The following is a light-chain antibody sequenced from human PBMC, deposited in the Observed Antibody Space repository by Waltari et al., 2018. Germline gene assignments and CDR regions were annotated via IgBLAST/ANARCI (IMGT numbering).Light chain of an antibody. CDR3: CSYAGSYTCV. Sequence: QSALTQPASVSGSPPHSLTISCTGPSRDFVHNNLLSWYQQYQGKAPKVMIYDDNRRPSGVSDRFSGSKSGNTASLTISGVQAEDEADYYCCSYAGSYTCVFGGGTKLTVL. CDR1: SRDFVHNNL. V-gene: IGLV2-23*01. J-gene: IGLJ2*01. CDR2: DDN.